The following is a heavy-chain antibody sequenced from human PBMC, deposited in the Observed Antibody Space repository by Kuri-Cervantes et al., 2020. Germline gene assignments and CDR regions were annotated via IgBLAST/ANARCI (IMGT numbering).Heavy chain of an antibody. CDR2: MNPNSGNT. D-gene: IGHD3-22*01. CDR1: GGTFSSYA. Sequence: ASVKVSCKASGGTFSSYAINWVRQATGKGLEWMGWMNPNSGNTGYAQKFQGRVTMTRNTSISTAYMELSSLRSEDTAVYYCARGASYYYDSSGYYTHQNAFDIWGQGTMVTVSS. V-gene: IGHV1-8*02. CDR3: ARGASYYYDSSGYYTHQNAFDI. J-gene: IGHJ3*02.